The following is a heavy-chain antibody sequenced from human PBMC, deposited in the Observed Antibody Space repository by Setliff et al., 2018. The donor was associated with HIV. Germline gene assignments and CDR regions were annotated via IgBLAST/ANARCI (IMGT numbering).Heavy chain of an antibody. CDR1: GGSTSSSSYY. D-gene: IGHD6-25*01. V-gene: IGHV4-39*02. Sequence: SETLSLTCSVSGGSTSSSSYYWAWVRQPPGKGPECIGSVYYSGSTHYNPSLKSRVTISVDTSKNHFSLTLNSVTAADTAISYCARANKAAPASAGFDVWGQGTMVTVSS. CDR3: ARANKAAPASAGFDV. J-gene: IGHJ3*01. CDR2: VYYSGST.